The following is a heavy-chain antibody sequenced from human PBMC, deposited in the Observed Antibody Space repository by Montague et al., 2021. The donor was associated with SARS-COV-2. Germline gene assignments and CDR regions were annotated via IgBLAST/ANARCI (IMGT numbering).Heavy chain of an antibody. Sequence: SETLSLTCGVSGSSITNSHWSWIRQPPGKGLEWIGYISYSGTTTYSPSLKTRVTISMDTSKNHFSLRLTSVTAADTAIYYCARGNDSWCHWGQGTLVIVSS. CDR2: ISYSGTT. D-gene: IGHD4/OR15-4a*01. CDR3: ARGNDSWCH. V-gene: IGHV4-59*01. CDR1: GSSITNSH. J-gene: IGHJ1*01.